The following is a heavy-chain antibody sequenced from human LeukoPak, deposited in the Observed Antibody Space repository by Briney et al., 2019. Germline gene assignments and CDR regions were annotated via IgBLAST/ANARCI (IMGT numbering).Heavy chain of an antibody. CDR1: GFTFSSYW. CDR3: ARVPYSSGWYVLDY. V-gene: IGHV3-7*01. Sequence: GGSLRLPCAASGFTFSSYWMSWVRQAPGKGLEWVANIKQDGSEKYYVDSVKGRFTISRDNAKNSLYLQMNSLRAEDTAVYYCARVPYSSGWYVLDYWGQGTLVTVSS. CDR2: IKQDGSEK. J-gene: IGHJ4*02. D-gene: IGHD6-19*01.